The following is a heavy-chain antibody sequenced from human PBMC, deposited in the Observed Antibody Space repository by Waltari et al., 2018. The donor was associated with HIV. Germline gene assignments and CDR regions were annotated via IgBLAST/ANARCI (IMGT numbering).Heavy chain of an antibody. V-gene: IGHV3-49*03. D-gene: IGHD5-12*01. CDR1: GFTFGDYA. CDR2: IRSKAYGGTT. J-gene: IGHJ4*02. Sequence: EVQLVESGGGLVQPGRSLRLSCTASGFTFGDYAMSWFRQAPGKGLEWVGFIRSKAYGGTTEYAASVKGRFTISRDDSKSIAYLQMNSLKTEDTAVYYCTRGGGLREERVVDCDYWGQGTLVTVSS. CDR3: TRGGGLREERVVDCDY.